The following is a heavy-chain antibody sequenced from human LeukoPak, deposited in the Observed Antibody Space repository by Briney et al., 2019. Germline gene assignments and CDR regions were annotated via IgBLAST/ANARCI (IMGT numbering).Heavy chain of an antibody. J-gene: IGHJ4*02. D-gene: IGHD6-13*01. CDR2: ISENGGTT. Sequence: GGSLRLSCAASGFTFSSYALSCLRQAPGKALEWVSGISENGGTTFYAHSVKGRFTITRDNSKNTLYVQMNSLRGEDTAVYYCAKDYGPKQLVFFDSWGQGTLVTVSS. CDR1: GFTFSSYA. CDR3: AKDYGPKQLVFFDS. V-gene: IGHV3-23*01.